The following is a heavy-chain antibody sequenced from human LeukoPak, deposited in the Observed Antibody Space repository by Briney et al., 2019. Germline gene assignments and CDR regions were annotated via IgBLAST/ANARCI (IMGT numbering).Heavy chain of an antibody. V-gene: IGHV3-30*04. CDR2: LSFDGAHK. CDR3: VRARAGGLDY. J-gene: IGHJ4*02. CDR1: GFTFRHYA. Sequence: GGSLRLSCAASGFTFRHYAVHWVCQAPGRSLEWVAVLSFDGAHKYYAESVKGRFTISKDNSNNTLFLQMDSLRLEDTALYYCVRARAGGLDYWGQGTLVTVSS. D-gene: IGHD3-16*01.